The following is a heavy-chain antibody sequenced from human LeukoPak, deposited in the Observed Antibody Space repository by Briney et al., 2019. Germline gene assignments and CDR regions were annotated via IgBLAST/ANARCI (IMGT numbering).Heavy chain of an antibody. CDR1: GYTFTGYY. J-gene: IGHJ4*02. V-gene: IGHV1-2*02. Sequence: ASVKVSCKASGYTFTGYYIHWVRQAPGQGLEWMGWINPNSGGTNYAQKFQGRVTMTRDTSISTAYMELSRLRSDDTAVYYCARDLYSYGSYYFDYWGQGTLVTVSS. D-gene: IGHD5-18*01. CDR3: ARDLYSYGSYYFDY. CDR2: INPNSGGT.